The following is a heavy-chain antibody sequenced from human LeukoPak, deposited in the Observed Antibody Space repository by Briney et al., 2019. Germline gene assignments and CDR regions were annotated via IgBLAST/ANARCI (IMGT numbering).Heavy chain of an antibody. J-gene: IGHJ4*02. CDR3: ARAPGAALD. CDR1: GGSMSSYS. CDR2: IYYSGST. D-gene: IGHD2-15*01. Sequence: MPSETLSLTCTVSGGSMSSYSWNWVRQPPGKGLEWIGYIYYSGSTNYNPSLKSRVTVSLDTSKNQFSLNLSSVTAADTAVYYCARAPGAALDWGQGTLVTVSS. V-gene: IGHV4-59*12.